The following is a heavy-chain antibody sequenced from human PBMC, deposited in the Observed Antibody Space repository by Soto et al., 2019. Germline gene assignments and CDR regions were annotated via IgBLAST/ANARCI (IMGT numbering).Heavy chain of an antibody. CDR1: GYTFTSYA. J-gene: IGHJ4*02. Sequence: QVQLVQSGAEVKKPGASVKVSCKASGYTFTSYAMHWVRQAPGQRLEWMGWINAGNGNTKYSQKFQGRVTITTDTCASTAYMELSSLRSEDTTVYYCARDPGGWTDYWGRGTRVTVSS. CDR3: ARDPGGWTDY. D-gene: IGHD6-19*01. CDR2: INAGNGNT. V-gene: IGHV1-3*01.